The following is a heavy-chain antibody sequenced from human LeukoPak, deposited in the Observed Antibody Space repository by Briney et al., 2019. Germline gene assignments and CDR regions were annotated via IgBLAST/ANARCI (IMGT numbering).Heavy chain of an antibody. V-gene: IGHV3-30*04. D-gene: IGHD6-6*01. CDR2: ISYDGSNK. CDR1: GFTFSSYA. J-gene: IGHJ5*02. Sequence: GGSLRLSCAASGFTFSSYAMHWVRQAPGKGLEWVAVISYDGSNKYYADSVKGRFTISRDNSKNTLYLQMNSLRAEDTAVYYCARDGWDRSIAARLPSNWFDPWGQGTLVTVSS. CDR3: ARDGWDRSIAARLPSNWFDP.